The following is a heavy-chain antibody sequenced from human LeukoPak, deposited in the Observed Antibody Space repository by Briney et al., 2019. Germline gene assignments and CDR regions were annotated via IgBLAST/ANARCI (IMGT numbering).Heavy chain of an antibody. Sequence: ASVKVSCKASGYTFTGYYMHWVRQAPGQGLEWMGRINPNSGGTNYAQKFQGRVTMTWDTSISTAYMELSRLRSDDTAVYYCARSSHYYYYYGMDVWGQGTTVTVSS. CDR3: ARSSHYYYYYGMDV. CDR1: GYTFTGYY. CDR2: INPNSGGT. V-gene: IGHV1-2*06. J-gene: IGHJ6*02.